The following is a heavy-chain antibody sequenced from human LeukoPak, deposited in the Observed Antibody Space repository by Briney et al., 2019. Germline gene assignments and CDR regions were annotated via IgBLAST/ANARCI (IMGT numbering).Heavy chain of an antibody. CDR2: IYTSGST. J-gene: IGHJ5*02. V-gene: IGHV4-4*07. Sequence: SETLSLTCTVSNGSVRSYYWSWIRQPAGKGLEWIGRIYTSGSTNYNPSLKSRVTMSVDTSKNQFPLKLSSVTAADTAVYYCARGPYLGSGSSNGFDPWGQGTLVTVSS. CDR1: NGSVRSYY. D-gene: IGHD3-10*01. CDR3: ARGPYLGSGSSNGFDP.